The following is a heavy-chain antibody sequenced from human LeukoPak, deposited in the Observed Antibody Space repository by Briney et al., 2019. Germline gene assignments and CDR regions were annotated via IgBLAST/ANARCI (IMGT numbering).Heavy chain of an antibody. CDR1: GFTVSSNY. CDR3: ARGGYSYGYSWFDP. D-gene: IGHD5-18*01. CDR2: IYSGGST. J-gene: IGHJ5*02. V-gene: IGHV3-66*02. Sequence: GGSLRPSCAASGFTVSSNYMSWVRQAPGKGLEWVSVIYSGGSTYYADSVKGRFTISRDNSKNTLYLQMNSLRAEDTAVYYCARGGYSYGYSWFDPWGQGTLVTVSS.